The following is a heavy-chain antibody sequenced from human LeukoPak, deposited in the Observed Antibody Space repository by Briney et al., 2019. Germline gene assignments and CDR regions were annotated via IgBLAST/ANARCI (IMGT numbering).Heavy chain of an antibody. D-gene: IGHD6-13*01. V-gene: IGHV1-2*06. Sequence: ASVKVSCKASGYTFTGYHIHWGRQAPGQGLEWMGRINPYSGDTNFAQNFQGRVTMTSDTSITTAYMDLSSLTPDDTAVYFCARDQGSLTRSWYTGYWGQGTQVTVSS. J-gene: IGHJ4*02. CDR1: GYTFTGYH. CDR2: INPYSGDT. CDR3: ARDQGSLTRSWYTGY.